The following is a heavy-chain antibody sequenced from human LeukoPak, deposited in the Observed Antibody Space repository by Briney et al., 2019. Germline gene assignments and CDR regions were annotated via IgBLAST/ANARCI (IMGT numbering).Heavy chain of an antibody. D-gene: IGHD3-22*01. CDR1: GFTFSSYA. V-gene: IGHV3-30-3*01. CDR2: ISYDGSNK. J-gene: IGHJ3*02. CDR3: ARDANYHVSSDYYDAFDI. Sequence: PGRSLRLSCAASGFTFSSYAMHWVRQAPGKGLEGVAVISYDGSNKYYADSVKGRFTISRDNSKNTLYLQMNSLRAEDTAVYYCARDANYHVSSDYYDAFDIWGQGTMVTVSS.